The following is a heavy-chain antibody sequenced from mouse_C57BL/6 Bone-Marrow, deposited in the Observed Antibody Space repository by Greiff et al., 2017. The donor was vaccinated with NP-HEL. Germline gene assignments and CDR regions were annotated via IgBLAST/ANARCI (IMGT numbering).Heavy chain of an antibody. Sequence: VKLMESGAELVKPGASVKLSCKASGYTFTSYLMHWVKQRPGRGLQWIGRIEPNSGGTKYNAKFKSKATLTVDKPSSTAYMQLNSLTSEDSAFYYCARYYYGSSSFDYWGQGTTLTVSS. CDR3: ARYYYGSSSFDY. D-gene: IGHD1-1*01. CDR1: GYTFTSYL. J-gene: IGHJ2*01. CDR2: IEPNSGGT. V-gene: IGHV1-72*01.